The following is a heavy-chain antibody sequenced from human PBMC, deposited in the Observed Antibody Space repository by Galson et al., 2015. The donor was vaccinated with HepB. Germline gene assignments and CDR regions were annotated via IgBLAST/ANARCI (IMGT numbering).Heavy chain of an antibody. CDR1: GGTFSSYT. CDR2: IIPILGIA. Sequence: SVKVSCKASGGTFSSYTISWVRQAPGQGLEWMGRIIPILGIANYAQKFQGRVTITADKSTSTAYMELSSLRSEDTAVYYCAMVRGVIFWFDPWGQGTLVTVSS. CDR3: AMVRGVIFWFDP. J-gene: IGHJ5*02. D-gene: IGHD3-10*01. V-gene: IGHV1-69*02.